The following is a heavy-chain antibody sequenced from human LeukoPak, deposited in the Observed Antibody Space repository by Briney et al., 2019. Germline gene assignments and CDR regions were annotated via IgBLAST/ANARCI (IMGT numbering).Heavy chain of an antibody. V-gene: IGHV1-8*01. J-gene: IGHJ3*02. CDR1: GYTFTTYE. Sequence: APVKLSCKASGYTFTTYEINWVRQATGHGLEGMGWINPRSGYTGYLQKFQGRVTITGSTSISTAYLELNKLTSEDTAVYYVARGNRLYSSSSSSLPFDSWGPRSTVSAAS. CDR3: ARGNRLYSSSSSSLPFDS. D-gene: IGHD6-13*01. CDR2: INPRSGYT.